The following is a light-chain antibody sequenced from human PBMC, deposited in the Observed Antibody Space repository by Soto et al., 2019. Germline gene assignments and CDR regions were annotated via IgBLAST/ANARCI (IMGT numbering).Light chain of an antibody. Sequence: EIVLTQSPGTLSLSPGERATLSCRASQSVSSNYLAWYQQKPGQAPRLLIYGVYSRATGIPDRFSGSGSGTDFTLPISRLEPEDSAVYYCQQYGSSPTWTFGQGTKVEIK. CDR2: GVY. CDR3: QQYGSSPTWT. J-gene: IGKJ1*01. CDR1: QSVSSNY. V-gene: IGKV3-20*01.